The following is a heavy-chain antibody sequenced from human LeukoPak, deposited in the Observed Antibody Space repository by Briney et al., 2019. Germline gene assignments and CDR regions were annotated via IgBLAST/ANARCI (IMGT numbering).Heavy chain of an antibody. CDR1: GFTFSCYA. D-gene: IGHD2-15*01. Sequence: GGFLRLSCAASGFTFSCYAMSWVRRAPGKGLEWVSAISGSGGSTYYADSVKGRFTISRDNSKNTLYLQMNSLRAEDTAVYYCYSTLVVVAATAAFDIWGQGTMVTVSS. CDR2: ISGSGGST. J-gene: IGHJ3*02. V-gene: IGHV3-23*01. CDR3: YSTLVVVAATAAFDI.